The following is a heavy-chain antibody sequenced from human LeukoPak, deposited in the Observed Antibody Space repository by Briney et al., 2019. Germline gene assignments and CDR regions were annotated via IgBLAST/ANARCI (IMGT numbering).Heavy chain of an antibody. J-gene: IGHJ6*02. CDR3: ATTVTTGYYYGMDV. CDR2: IYYSGST. Sequence: SETLSLTCTVSGGSISSGGYYWSWIRQHPGKGLEWIGYIYYSGSTYYNPSLKSRVTISVDTSKNQFSLKLSSVTAADTAVYYCATTVTTGYYYGMDVWGQGTTVTVSS. V-gene: IGHV4-31*03. D-gene: IGHD4-17*01. CDR1: GGSISSGGYY.